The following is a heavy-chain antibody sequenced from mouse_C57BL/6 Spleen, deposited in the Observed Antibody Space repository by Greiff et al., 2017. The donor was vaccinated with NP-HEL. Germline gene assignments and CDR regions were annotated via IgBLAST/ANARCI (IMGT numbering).Heavy chain of an antibody. CDR1: GFTFTDYY. D-gene: IGHD2-5*01. CDR2: IRNKANGYTT. V-gene: IGHV7-3*01. CDR3: ARSTYYSNYEAMDY. Sequence: EVKVVESGGGLVQPGGSLSLSCAASGFTFTDYYMSWVRQPPGKALEWLGFIRNKANGYTTEYSASVKGRFTISRDNSQSILYLQMNALRAEDSATYYCARSTYYSNYEAMDYWGQGTSVTVSS. J-gene: IGHJ4*01.